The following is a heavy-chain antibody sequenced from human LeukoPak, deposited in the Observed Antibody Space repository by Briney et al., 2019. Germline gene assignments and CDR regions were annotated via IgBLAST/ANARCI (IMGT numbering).Heavy chain of an antibody. CDR3: ARDIAPAATMGWFDP. CDR2: IYYSGST. Sequence: SETLSPTCTVSGGSISSYYWSWIRQPPGKGLEWIGYIYYSGSTNYNPSLKSRVTISVDTSKNQFSLKLSSVTAADTAVYYCARDIAPAATMGWFDPWGQGNLVTVSS. V-gene: IGHV4-59*01. CDR1: GGSISSYY. J-gene: IGHJ5*02. D-gene: IGHD2-2*01.